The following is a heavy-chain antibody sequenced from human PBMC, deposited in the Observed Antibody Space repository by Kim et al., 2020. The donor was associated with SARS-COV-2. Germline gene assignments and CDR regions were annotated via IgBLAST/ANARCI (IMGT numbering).Heavy chain of an antibody. V-gene: IGHV3-30-3*01. CDR2: ISYDGSNK. J-gene: IGHJ4*02. Sequence: GGSLRLSCAASGFTFSSYAMHWVRQAPGKGLEWVAVISYDGSNKYYADSVKGRFTISRDNSKNTLYLQMNSLRAEDTAVYYCARDRGCSDYWGQGTLVTV. CDR1: GFTFSSYA. CDR3: ARDRGCSDY. D-gene: IGHD3-16*01.